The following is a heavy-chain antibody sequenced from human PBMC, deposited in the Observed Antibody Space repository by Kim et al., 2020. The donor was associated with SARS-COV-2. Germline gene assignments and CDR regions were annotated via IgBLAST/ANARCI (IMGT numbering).Heavy chain of an antibody. J-gene: IGHJ3*02. D-gene: IGHD3-3*01. CDR1: GFTFNSYG. CDR2: IWHDGNNK. Sequence: GGSLRLSCAASGFTFNSYGMNWVRQAPGKGLEWVAVIWHDGNNKYYADSVKGRFTISRDRSNNTLYLQMNSLRAEETAVYYCAKDRLAIFGDAFDIWGQG. CDR3: AKDRLAIFGDAFDI. V-gene: IGHV3-33*03.